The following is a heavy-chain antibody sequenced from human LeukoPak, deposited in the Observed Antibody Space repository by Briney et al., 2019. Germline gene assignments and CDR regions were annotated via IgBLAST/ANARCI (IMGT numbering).Heavy chain of an antibody. D-gene: IGHD3-10*01. CDR2: IIPIFGTA. CDR3: ARVITMVRGVILYYMDV. Sequence: AASVKVSCKASGGTFSSCAISWVRQAPGQGLGWMGGIIPIFGTANYAQKFQGRVTITADESTSTAYMELSSLRSEDTAVYYCARVITMVRGVILYYMDVWGKGTTVTISS. CDR1: GGTFSSCA. V-gene: IGHV1-69*13. J-gene: IGHJ6*03.